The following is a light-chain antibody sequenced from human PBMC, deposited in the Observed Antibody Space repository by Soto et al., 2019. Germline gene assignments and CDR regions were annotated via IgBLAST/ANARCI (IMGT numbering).Light chain of an antibody. CDR3: GSFTTNRIWV. J-gene: IGLJ3*02. CDR2: DVI. V-gene: IGLV2-11*01. CDR1: SSDVGGYNY. Sequence: QPVLTQPRSVSGSPGQSVTISCTGTSSDVGGYNYVSWYQQHPGKVPKLIIYDVIKRPSGVPDRFSGSKSGNTASLTISGLQAEDDADYICGSFTTNRIWVFGGGTKLTVL.